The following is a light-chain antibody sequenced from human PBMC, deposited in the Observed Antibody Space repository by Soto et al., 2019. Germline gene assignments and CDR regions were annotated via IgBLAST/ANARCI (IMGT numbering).Light chain of an antibody. CDR1: SSDVGGYNS. CDR2: EVS. CDR3: SSYTTSSTLLYV. Sequence: QSVLTQPASVSGSPGQSITISCTGTSSDVGGYNSVSWYQQHPGKAPKLMIYEVSNRPSGVSNRFSRSKSGNTASLTISGLQAEDEADYYCSSYTTSSTLLYVFGTGTKLTVL. J-gene: IGLJ1*01. V-gene: IGLV2-14*01.